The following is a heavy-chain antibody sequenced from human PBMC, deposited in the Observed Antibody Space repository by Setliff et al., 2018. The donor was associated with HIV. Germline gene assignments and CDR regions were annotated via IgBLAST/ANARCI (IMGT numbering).Heavy chain of an antibody. CDR1: GGSISSHY. D-gene: IGHD6-6*01. Sequence: SETLSLTCTVSGGSISSHYWSWIRQPPGKGLEWVGSIYYSGSANYNPSLKSRVTISVDTSKNQFSLKLSSVTAADTAVYYCATSSRGSIAARPNDYWGQGTLVTVSS. CDR3: ATSSRGSIAARPNDY. V-gene: IGHV4-59*11. J-gene: IGHJ4*02. CDR2: IYYSGSA.